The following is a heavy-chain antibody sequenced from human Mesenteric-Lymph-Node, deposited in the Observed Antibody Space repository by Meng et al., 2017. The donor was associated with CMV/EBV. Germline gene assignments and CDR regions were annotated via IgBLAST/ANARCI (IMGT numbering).Heavy chain of an antibody. CDR3: AKGRHYLVQIPTAEYFRH. CDR1: GIIFSSYD. Sequence: GESLKISCAVSGIIFSSYDMTWVRQAPGKGLEWVSGISNSGDRTYYAVSVKGRFTISRDNSKSTLYLQMNSLRAEDTAVYYYAKGRHYLVQIPTAEYFRHWGQGTLVTVSS. J-gene: IGHJ1*01. V-gene: IGHV3-23*01. D-gene: IGHD2-8*01. CDR2: ISNSGDRT.